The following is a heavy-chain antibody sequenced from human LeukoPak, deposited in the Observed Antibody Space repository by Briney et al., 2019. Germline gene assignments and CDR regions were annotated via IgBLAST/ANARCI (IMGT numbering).Heavy chain of an antibody. CDR2: INPNSGGT. D-gene: IGHD1-7*01. CDR3: ARGYNWNFRNYYMDV. Sequence: ASVKVSCKASGYTFTGYYMHWVRQAPGQGLEWMGWINPNSGGTNYAQKFQGRVTITADKSTSTAYMELSSLRSEDTAVYYCARGYNWNFRNYYMDVWGKGTTVTVSS. CDR1: GYTFTGYY. J-gene: IGHJ6*03. V-gene: IGHV1-2*02.